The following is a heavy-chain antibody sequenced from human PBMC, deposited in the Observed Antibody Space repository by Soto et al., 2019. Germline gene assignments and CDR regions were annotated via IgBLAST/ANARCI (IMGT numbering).Heavy chain of an antibody. CDR1: GFTFSSYA. CDR2: ISYDGRNK. J-gene: IGHJ4*02. Sequence: GGSLRLSCVASGFTFSSYAMHWVRQAPGKGLEWVAVISYDGRNKNYADSVKGRFSISRDNSKNTLFLQMISLRGDDTALYYCARAPPKTSSSWYYFDSWGQVLLVTVSP. V-gene: IGHV3-30*04. D-gene: IGHD6-13*01. CDR3: ARAPPKTSSSWYYFDS.